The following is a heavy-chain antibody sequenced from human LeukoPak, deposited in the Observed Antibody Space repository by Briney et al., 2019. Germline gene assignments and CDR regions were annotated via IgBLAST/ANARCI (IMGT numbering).Heavy chain of an antibody. Sequence: ASVPVSCKASGYTFTGYYIYLVRQAPGQPREWAGWINPNSGGTNYAQNVQGRVTMTRDTSISTAYMELSRLRSDDTAVYYCARGSSGWYVYFDYWGQGTLVTVSS. V-gene: IGHV1-2*02. J-gene: IGHJ4*02. CDR3: ARGSSGWYVYFDY. D-gene: IGHD6-19*01. CDR2: INPNSGGT. CDR1: GYTFTGYY.